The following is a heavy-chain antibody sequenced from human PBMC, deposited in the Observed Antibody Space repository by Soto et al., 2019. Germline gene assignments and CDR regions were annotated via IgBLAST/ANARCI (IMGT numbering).Heavy chain of an antibody. Sequence: EVQLVESGGGLVKPGGSLRLSCAASGFTFSSYSMNWVRQAPGKGLEWVSSISSSSSYIYYADSVKGRFTISRDNAKNSLYLQMNSLRAEDTAVYYCAREQLSGGYYMDVWGKGTTVTVSS. V-gene: IGHV3-21*01. CDR2: ISSSSSYI. CDR1: GFTFSSYS. J-gene: IGHJ6*03. D-gene: IGHD1-1*01. CDR3: AREQLSGGYYMDV.